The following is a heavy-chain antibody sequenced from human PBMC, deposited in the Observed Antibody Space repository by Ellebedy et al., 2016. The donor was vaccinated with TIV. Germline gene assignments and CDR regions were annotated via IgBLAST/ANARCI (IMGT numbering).Heavy chain of an antibody. V-gene: IGHV3-33*06. CDR2: IWYDGSNI. J-gene: IGHJ4*02. Sequence: GESLKISCAASGSTFSKYGMHWVRQAPGKGLEWVADIWYDGSNIYYADSVKGRFTISRDNSENTLYLQMNSLRAEDTGVYYCAKLAGISSWYAEYWGQGTLVTVSS. CDR1: GSTFSKYG. D-gene: IGHD6-13*01. CDR3: AKLAGISSWYAEY.